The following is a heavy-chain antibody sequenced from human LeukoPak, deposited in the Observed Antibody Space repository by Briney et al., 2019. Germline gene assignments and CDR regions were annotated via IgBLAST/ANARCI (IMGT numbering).Heavy chain of an antibody. D-gene: IGHD5-18*01. CDR2: INHSGST. CDR3: ARTDTAMSLDY. J-gene: IGHJ4*02. Sequence: SETLSLTCAVYGGSFSGYYWSWIRQPPGKGLEWIGEINHSGSTNYNPSLKSRVTISVDTSKNQFSLKLSSVTAADTAVYYRARTDTAMSLDYWGQGTLVTVSS. V-gene: IGHV4-34*01. CDR1: GGSFSGYY.